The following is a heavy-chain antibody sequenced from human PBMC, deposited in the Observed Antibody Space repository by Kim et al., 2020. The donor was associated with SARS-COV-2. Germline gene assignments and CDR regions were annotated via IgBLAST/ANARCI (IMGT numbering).Heavy chain of an antibody. V-gene: IGHV3-30*18. CDR2: ISYDGSNK. J-gene: IGHJ4*02. CDR1: GFTFSSYG. Sequence: GGSLRLSCAASGFTFSSYGMHWVRQAPGKGLEWVAVISYDGSNKYYADSVKGRFTISRDNSKNTLYLQMNSLRAEDTAVYYCAKASTGYSSSWPDYWGQGTLVTVSS. D-gene: IGHD6-13*01. CDR3: AKASTGYSSSWPDY.